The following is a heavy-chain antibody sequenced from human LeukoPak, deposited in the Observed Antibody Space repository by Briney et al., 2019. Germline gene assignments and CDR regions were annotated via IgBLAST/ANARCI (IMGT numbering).Heavy chain of an antibody. Sequence: TSETLSLTCTVSGGSISSYYWSWIRQPPGKGLEWIGYIYYSGSTNYNPSLKSRVTISVDTSKNQFSLKLISATVADTAIYYCARGQGATVPQVGKNWFDPWGQGTRVTVSS. CDR1: GGSISSYY. J-gene: IGHJ5*02. D-gene: IGHD1-26*01. CDR3: ARGQGATVPQVGKNWFDP. CDR2: IYYSGST. V-gene: IGHV4-59*12.